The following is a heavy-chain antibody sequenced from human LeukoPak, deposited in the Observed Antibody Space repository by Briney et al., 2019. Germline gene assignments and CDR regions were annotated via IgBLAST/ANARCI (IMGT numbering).Heavy chain of an antibody. V-gene: IGHV4-38-2*02. CDR3: ARDSGTTGEVKFDP. D-gene: IGHD3-10*01. CDR1: GYSITSGYY. CDR2: IYHSGST. Sequence: PSETLSLTCTVSGYSITSGYYWAWIRQSSEKGLEWIGTIYHSGSTYNNPSLKSRVTMSVDTSKNQFSLKLSSVTAADTAVYYCARDSGTTGEVKFDPWGQGTLVTVSS. J-gene: IGHJ5*02.